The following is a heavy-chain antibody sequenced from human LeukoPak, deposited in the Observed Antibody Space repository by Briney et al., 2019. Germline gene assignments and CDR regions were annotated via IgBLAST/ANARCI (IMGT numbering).Heavy chain of an antibody. J-gene: IGHJ4*02. Sequence: SSETLSLTCTVSGYSISSGYYWGWIRQPPGKGLEWIGSIYRSGSTYYNPSLKSRVTISVDTSKNQFSLKLSSVTAADTAVYYCARETVRGDPIDYWGQGTLVTVSS. CDR1: GYSISSGYY. CDR3: ARETVRGDPIDY. CDR2: IYRSGST. V-gene: IGHV4-38-2*02. D-gene: IGHD3-10*01.